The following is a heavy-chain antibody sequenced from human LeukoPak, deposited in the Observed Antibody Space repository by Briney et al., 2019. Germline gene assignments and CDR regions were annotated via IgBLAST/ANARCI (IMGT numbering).Heavy chain of an antibody. CDR2: IIPILGIA. J-gene: IGHJ5*02. CDR1: GGTFSSYA. CDR3: ASLASTVVPAAIDGWFDP. Sequence: EASAKVSCKASGGTFSSYAISWVRQAPGQGLEWVGRIIPILGIANYAQKFQGRVTITADKSTSTAYMELSSLRSEDTAVYYCASLASTVVPAAIDGWFDPWGQGTLVTVSS. D-gene: IGHD2-2*02. V-gene: IGHV1-69*04.